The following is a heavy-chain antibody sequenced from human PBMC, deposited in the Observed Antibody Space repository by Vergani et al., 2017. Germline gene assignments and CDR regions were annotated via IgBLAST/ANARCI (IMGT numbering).Heavy chain of an antibody. CDR1: GFPFSTYA. D-gene: IGHD5-12*01. V-gene: IGHV3-23*04. CDR2: ISGSGGST. CDR3: AKANPRNSGYDYLYYYHAMDV. Sequence: VQLVESGGGVVQPGESLRLSCAASGFPFSTYAMNWVRQAPGKELEWVSGISGSGGSTYYAGSVKGRFTISRDSSKNTLYLQMNSLSAGDTAVYYCAKANPRNSGYDYLYYYHAMDVGGQGTTVTVSS. J-gene: IGHJ6*02.